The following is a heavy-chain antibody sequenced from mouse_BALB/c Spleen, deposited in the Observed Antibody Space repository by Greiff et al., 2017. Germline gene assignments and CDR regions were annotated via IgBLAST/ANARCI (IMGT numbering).Heavy chain of an antibody. CDR2: ISNGGGST. V-gene: IGHV5-12-2*01. J-gene: IGHJ3*01. CDR3: ATQLYDYDALAWFAY. CDR1: GFTFSSYT. Sequence: EVHLVESGGGLVQPGGSLKLSCAASGFTFSSYTMSWVRQTPEKRLEWVAYISNGGGSTYYPDTVKGRFTISRDNAKNTLYLQMSSLKSEDTAMYYCATQLYDYDALAWFAYWGQGTLVTVSA. D-gene: IGHD2-4*01.